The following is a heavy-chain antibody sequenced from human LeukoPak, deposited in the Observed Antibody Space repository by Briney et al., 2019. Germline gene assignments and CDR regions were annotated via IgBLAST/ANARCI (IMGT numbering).Heavy chain of an antibody. D-gene: IGHD6-19*01. Sequence: ASVKVSCKASGYTFTGYYMHWVRQAPGQGLEWMGWINPNSGGTNYAQKFQGRVTMTRDTSISTAYMERSRLRSDDTAVYYCAREYVYSSGWWDYWGQGTLVTVSS. CDR2: INPNSGGT. CDR1: GYTFTGYY. CDR3: AREYVYSSGWWDY. J-gene: IGHJ4*02. V-gene: IGHV1-2*02.